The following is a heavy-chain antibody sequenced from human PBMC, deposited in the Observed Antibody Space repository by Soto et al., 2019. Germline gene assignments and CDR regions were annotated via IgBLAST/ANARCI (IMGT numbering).Heavy chain of an antibody. J-gene: IGHJ6*02. V-gene: IGHV1-18*04. CDR1: GYTFTSYG. D-gene: IGHD6-6*01. CDR2: ISAYNGNT. Sequence: QVQLVQSGAEVKKSGASVKVSCKASGYTFTSYGISWVRQAPGQGLEWMGWISAYNGNTNYAQKLQGRVTMTTDTSTSTAYMELRSLRSDDTAVYYCARDVQLGRYYYYGMDVWGQGTTVTVSS. CDR3: ARDVQLGRYYYYGMDV.